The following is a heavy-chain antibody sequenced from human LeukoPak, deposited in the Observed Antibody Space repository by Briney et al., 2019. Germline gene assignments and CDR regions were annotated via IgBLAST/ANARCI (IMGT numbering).Heavy chain of an antibody. J-gene: IGHJ3*02. V-gene: IGHV3-30*03. D-gene: IGHD6-19*01. Sequence: PGGSLRLSCEASGFTFSSYYMAWVRQAPGKGLEWVAVISYDGSNKYYADSVKGRFTISRDNSKNTLFLQMDSLRAEDTAVYYCAQQWLVLGTFDIWGQGTMVTVSS. CDR3: AQQWLVLGTFDI. CDR2: ISYDGSNK. CDR1: GFTFSSYY.